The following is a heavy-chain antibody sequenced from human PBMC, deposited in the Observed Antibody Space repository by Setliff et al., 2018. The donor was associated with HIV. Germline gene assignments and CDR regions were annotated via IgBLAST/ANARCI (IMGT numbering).Heavy chain of an antibody. CDR3: ARGLSFYDPGGFDY. D-gene: IGHD3-22*01. Sequence: SETLSLTCTVSGGSISSYYWSWIRQPPGKGLGWIGYIYTSGSTYYNPSLKSRVIISVDTSKNQFSLKLSSVTAADTAVYYCARGLSFYDPGGFDYWGQGTLVTVSS. J-gene: IGHJ4*02. V-gene: IGHV4-4*09. CDR1: GGSISSYY. CDR2: IYTSGST.